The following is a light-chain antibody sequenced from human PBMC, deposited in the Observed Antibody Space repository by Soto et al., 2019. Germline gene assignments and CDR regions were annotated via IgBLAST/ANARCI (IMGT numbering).Light chain of an antibody. J-gene: IGKJ5*01. CDR3: QHYNNWPIT. Sequence: DIQMTQSPSSLSASVGDRVTIICRASQGIGTPLAWYQQKPEKAPKLLIYAASTLQSGVPSRFSGSGSGTDFTLTISSLQAADFAVYHCQHYNNWPITFGQGTRLEIK. CDR1: QGIGTP. CDR2: AAS. V-gene: IGKV1D-16*01.